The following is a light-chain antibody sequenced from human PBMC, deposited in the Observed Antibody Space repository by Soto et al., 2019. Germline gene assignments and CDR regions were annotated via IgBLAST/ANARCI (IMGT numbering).Light chain of an antibody. CDR1: QSVSTGQ. Sequence: EIVLTQSPGTLSLSPGERGTLSCRASQSVSTGQIAWYQQKPGQAPRLLMYAVSSRAAGIPDRFSGSGSGTDFTLTISSLEPEDFAVYYCQQYGRLPFTFGPGTKVDIK. V-gene: IGKV3-20*01. CDR3: QQYGRLPFT. J-gene: IGKJ3*01. CDR2: AVS.